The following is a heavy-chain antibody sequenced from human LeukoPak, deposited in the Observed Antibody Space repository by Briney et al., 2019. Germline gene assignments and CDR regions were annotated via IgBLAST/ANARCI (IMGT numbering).Heavy chain of an antibody. D-gene: IGHD5-12*01. CDR3: ARDIVATIIISWFDP. V-gene: IGHV1-2*02. CDR2: INPNSGGT. Sequence: ASVKVSCKASGYTFTGYYMHWVRQAPGQGLAWMGWINPNSGGTNYAQKFQGRVTMTRDTSISTAYMELSRLRSDDTAVYYCARDIVATIIISWFDPWGQGTLVTVSS. J-gene: IGHJ5*02. CDR1: GYTFTGYY.